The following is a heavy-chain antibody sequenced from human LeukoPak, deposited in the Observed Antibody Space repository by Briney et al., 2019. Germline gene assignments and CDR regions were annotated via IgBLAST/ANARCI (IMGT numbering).Heavy chain of an antibody. CDR3: AKDYYGTGSHYY. CDR2: IKQDGSEQ. V-gene: IGHV3-7*04. J-gene: IGHJ4*02. Sequence: GGSLRLSCAASGFTFSSYWMTWVRQDPGKGLEWVANIKQDGSEQYYVDSVKGRFTISRENAKNSLYLQMNSLRAEDTAVYYCAKDYYGTGSHYYWGQGTLVTVSS. D-gene: IGHD3-10*01. CDR1: GFTFSSYW.